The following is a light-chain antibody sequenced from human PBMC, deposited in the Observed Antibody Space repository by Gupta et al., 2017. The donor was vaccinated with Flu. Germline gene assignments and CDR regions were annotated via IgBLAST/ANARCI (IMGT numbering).Light chain of an antibody. CDR1: AWLKQY. V-gene: IGLV3-25*03. Sequence: GDAWLKQYAYCYQQKPGQAPVLVIYIDTERPSGIPDRFSGSSSGTTVTLTISGVRAEDEADYYCQSADNSGPYHWVFGGGTKLTVL. J-gene: IGLJ3*02. CDR2: IDT. CDR3: QSADNSGPYHWV.